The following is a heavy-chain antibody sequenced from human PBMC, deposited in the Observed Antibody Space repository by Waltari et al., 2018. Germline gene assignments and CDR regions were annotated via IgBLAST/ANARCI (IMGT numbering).Heavy chain of an antibody. CDR2: ISSSGAT. V-gene: IGHV4-39*01. Sequence: QLHLQESGPGLVKPSETLSLTCSVSGGSITSSRHYWGWIRQPPGKGLEWTGTISSSGATYYNPSLRSRVTISLDTSKNQFSLKLNSVTAADTAVYYCATYVGASVGTAAFDVWGQGTMVTASS. CDR3: ATYVGASVGTAAFDV. D-gene: IGHD3-10*02. J-gene: IGHJ3*01. CDR1: GGSITSSRHY.